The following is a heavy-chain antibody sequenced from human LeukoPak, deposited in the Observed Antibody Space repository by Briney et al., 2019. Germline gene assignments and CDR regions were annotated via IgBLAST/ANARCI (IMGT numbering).Heavy chain of an antibody. V-gene: IGHV4-39*01. Sequence: SETLSLTCTVSGGSISSSSYYWGWIRQSPGKGLEWIGTMSNSGSTYYNPSLKSRVTIPGDTANNQFSLKLSSVTAADTAVYYCARRSQAAAGRGIDYWGQGTLVTVSS. CDR1: GGSISSSSYY. J-gene: IGHJ4*02. CDR3: ARRSQAAAGRGIDY. D-gene: IGHD6-13*01. CDR2: MSNSGST.